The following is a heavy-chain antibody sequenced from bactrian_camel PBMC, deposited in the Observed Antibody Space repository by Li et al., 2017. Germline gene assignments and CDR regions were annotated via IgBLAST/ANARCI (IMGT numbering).Heavy chain of an antibody. CDR3: ATGGYGNSWEESLTTGR. V-gene: IGHV3S55*01. CDR1: GDHRMV. D-gene: IGHD7*01. J-gene: IGHJ4*01. CDR2: LGDDGST. Sequence: HVQLVESGGGSAQIGGSLRLSCVVSGDHRMVAWFRTAPGTTREGVAGLGDDGSTSYAEFAEGRFTISKDNAKNTLYLQMNSLKPEDTAMYYCATGGYGNSWEESLTTGRWGQGTQVTVSS.